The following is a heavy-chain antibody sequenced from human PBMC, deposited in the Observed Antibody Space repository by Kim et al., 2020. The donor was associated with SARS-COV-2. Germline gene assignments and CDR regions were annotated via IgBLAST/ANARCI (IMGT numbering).Heavy chain of an antibody. Sequence: SETLSLTCAVYGGSFSGYYWSWIRQPPGKGLEWIGEINHSGSTNYNPSLKSRVTISVDTSKNQFSLKLSSVTAADTAVYYCARGRMGWFDPWGQGTLVTVSS. CDR2: INHSGST. CDR3: ARGRMGWFDP. D-gene: IGHD3-16*01. CDR1: GGSFSGYY. J-gene: IGHJ5*02. V-gene: IGHV4-34*01.